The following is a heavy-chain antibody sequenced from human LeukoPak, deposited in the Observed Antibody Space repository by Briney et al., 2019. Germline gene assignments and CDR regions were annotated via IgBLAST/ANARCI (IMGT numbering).Heavy chain of an antibody. D-gene: IGHD3-22*01. CDR1: GYTFTGYY. J-gene: IGHJ5*02. V-gene: IGHV1-2*02. CDR2: INPNSGGT. Sequence: GASVKVSCKASGYTFTGYYMHWVRQAPGQGLEWMGWINPNSGGTNYAQKFQGRVTMTRDTSISTAYMELSRLRSDDTAVYYCARDPYYYDSSGYLNWFDPWRQGTLVTVSS. CDR3: ARDPYYYDSSGYLNWFDP.